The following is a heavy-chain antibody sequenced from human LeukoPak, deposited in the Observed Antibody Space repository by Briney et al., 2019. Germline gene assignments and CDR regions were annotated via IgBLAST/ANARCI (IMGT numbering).Heavy chain of an antibody. V-gene: IGHV4-59*01. CDR3: ARVPRSYYYYYYMDI. CDR1: GGSISSYY. CDR2: IYYSGSS. J-gene: IGHJ6*03. Sequence: KPSETLSLTCTVSGGSISSYYWSWIRQPPGKGLEWLGYIYYSGSSNYNPSLKSRVTMSADTSKNQFSLKLSSVTAADTAVYYCARVPRSYYYYYYMDIWGKGTTVTVSS.